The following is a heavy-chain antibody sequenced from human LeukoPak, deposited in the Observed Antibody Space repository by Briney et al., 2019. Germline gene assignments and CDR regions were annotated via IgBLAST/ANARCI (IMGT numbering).Heavy chain of an antibody. V-gene: IGHV3-23*01. CDR2: ITRSGDST. J-gene: IGHJ4*02. CDR1: GFTFSSYG. D-gene: IGHD3-16*01. Sequence: GGSLRLSCAASGFTFSSYGMTWVRQAPGKGLEWVSAITRSGDSTFYAASVRGRFTVSRDNSKNAVYLEMNSLRADDTAVYYCANSRGYFDHWGQGTLVTVSS. CDR3: ANSRGYFDH.